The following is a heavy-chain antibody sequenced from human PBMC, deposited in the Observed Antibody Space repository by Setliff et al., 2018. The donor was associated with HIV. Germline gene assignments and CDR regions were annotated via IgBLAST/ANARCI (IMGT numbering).Heavy chain of an antibody. CDR3: ARESEHYSSGPRDGYDY. CDR2: IIPIFGTA. J-gene: IGHJ4*02. V-gene: IGHV1-69*05. Sequence: SVKVSCKASGGTFSSYAISWVRQAPGQGLEWMGGIIPIFGTANYAQKFQGRVTITTDESTSTAYMELSSLRSEDTAVYYCARESEHYSSGPRDGYDYWGQGTLVTVSS. CDR1: GGTFSSYA. D-gene: IGHD6-19*01.